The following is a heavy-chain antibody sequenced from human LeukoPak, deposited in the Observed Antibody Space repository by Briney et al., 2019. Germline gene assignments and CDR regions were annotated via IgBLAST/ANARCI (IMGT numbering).Heavy chain of an antibody. J-gene: IGHJ5*02. CDR3: AVGPIGGSALRNWFDP. D-gene: IGHD3-16*01. V-gene: IGHV1-69*05. Sequence: RASVKVSCKASGYTFNSYGISWVQQAPGQGLEWMGGIIPIFGTANYAQKFQGGVTITTDESTSTAYMELSSLRSEDTAVYYCAVGPIGGSALRNWFDPWGQGTLVTVSS. CDR1: GYTFNSYG. CDR2: IIPIFGTA.